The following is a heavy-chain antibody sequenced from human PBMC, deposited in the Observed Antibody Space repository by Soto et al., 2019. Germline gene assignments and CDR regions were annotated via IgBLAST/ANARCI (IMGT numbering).Heavy chain of an antibody. Sequence: GASVKVSCKASGGTFSSYAISWVRQAPGQGLEWMGGIISIFGTANYAQKFQGRVTITADESTSTAYMELSSLRSEDTAVYYCARGQEAMTPTLVGYGMDVWGQGTTVTVSS. CDR2: IISIFGTA. CDR1: GGTFSSYA. J-gene: IGHJ6*02. D-gene: IGHD5-18*01. CDR3: ARGQEAMTPTLVGYGMDV. V-gene: IGHV1-69*13.